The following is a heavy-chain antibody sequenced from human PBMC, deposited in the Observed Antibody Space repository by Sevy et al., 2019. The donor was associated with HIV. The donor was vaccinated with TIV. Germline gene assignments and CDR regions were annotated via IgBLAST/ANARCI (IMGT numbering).Heavy chain of an antibody. J-gene: IGHJ5*02. V-gene: IGHV4-39*02. Sequence: SETLSLTCTVSGGSISDSPYFWAWIRQSPGKGLEWIGSISYTGTTHYNPSLKSRVTISADTTKNQFSLRLTSVTAADTAVYYCAGESRLSIFRRWLDPWGQGTLVTVSS. CDR3: AGESRLSIFRRWLDP. CDR2: ISYTGTT. D-gene: IGHD3-3*01. CDR1: GGSISDSPYF.